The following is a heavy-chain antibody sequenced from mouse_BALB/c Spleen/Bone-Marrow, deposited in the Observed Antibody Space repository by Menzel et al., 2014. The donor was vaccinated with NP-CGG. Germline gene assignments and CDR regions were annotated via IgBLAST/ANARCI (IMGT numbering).Heavy chain of an antibody. J-gene: IGHJ4*01. CDR2: IYPYNGGT. CDR1: GYTFTDYN. Sequence: EVQLPQSGPALVKPGASVKISCKASGYTFTDYNMQWVKQSHGKSLEWIGYIYPYNGGTGYNQKFRSKATLTVDSSSSTAYMELRSLASEESAVYYCAREGGYYDAMDYWGQGTSVTVSS. V-gene: IGHV1S29*02. CDR3: AREGGYYDAMDY. D-gene: IGHD2-2*01.